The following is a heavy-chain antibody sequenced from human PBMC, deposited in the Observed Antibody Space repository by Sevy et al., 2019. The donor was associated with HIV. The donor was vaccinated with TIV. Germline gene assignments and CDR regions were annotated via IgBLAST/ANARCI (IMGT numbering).Heavy chain of an antibody. V-gene: IGHV4-34*01. CDR2: INHSGST. CDR1: GGSFSGYY. D-gene: IGHD3-22*01. Sequence: SETLSLTCAVYGGSFSGYYWSWIRQPPGKGLEWIGEINHSGSTNYNPSLKSRVTISVDTSKNQFSLKLSSVTAADTAVYYCARVGRGVIVVTHYFDYWGQGTLVTVSS. CDR3: ARVGRGVIVVTHYFDY. J-gene: IGHJ4*02.